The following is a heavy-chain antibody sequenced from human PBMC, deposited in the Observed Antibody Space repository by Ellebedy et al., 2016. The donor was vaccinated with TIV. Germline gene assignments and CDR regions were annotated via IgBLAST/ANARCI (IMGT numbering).Heavy chain of an antibody. V-gene: IGHV3-23*01. D-gene: IGHD6-19*01. CDR1: GFTFSSYA. Sequence: GESLKISXAASGFTFSSYAMSWVRQAPGKGLEWVSAISGSGGSTYYADSVKGRFTISRDNSKNTLYLQMNSLRAEDTAVYYCAKDGRERYSSGWYFVYWGQGTLVTVSS. CDR2: ISGSGGST. CDR3: AKDGRERYSSGWYFVY. J-gene: IGHJ4*02.